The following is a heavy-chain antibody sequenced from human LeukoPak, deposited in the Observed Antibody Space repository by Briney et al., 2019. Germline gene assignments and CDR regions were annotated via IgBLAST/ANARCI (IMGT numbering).Heavy chain of an antibody. CDR1: GGSISSSTYY. CDR2: IYSTGST. D-gene: IGHD1-1*01. J-gene: IGHJ4*02. Sequence: TSETLSLTCTVSGGSISSSTYYWGWIRQPPGKGLEWIGGIYSTGSTYYNPSLKSRVTISVDKSKNQFSLKLSSVTAADTAMYYCASYRGARGYHFDYWGQGTQVTVSS. V-gene: IGHV4-39*07. CDR3: ASYRGARGYHFDY.